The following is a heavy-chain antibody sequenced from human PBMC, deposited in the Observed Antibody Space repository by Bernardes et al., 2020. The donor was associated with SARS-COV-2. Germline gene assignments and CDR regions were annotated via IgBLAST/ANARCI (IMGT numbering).Heavy chain of an antibody. CDR3: ATGGNGVSAPGVDV. CDR1: GFTFTNYW. CDR2: IDPAGSTT. Sequence: GGSLRLSCAASGFTFTNYWIHWVRQAPGKGLVWVSRIDPAGSTTDYADSVRGRFTISRDNAKNTVFLQMNSLRAEDTAVYYCATGGNGVSAPGVDVCGQGTTVTVSS. V-gene: IGHV3-74*01. D-gene: IGHD1-1*01. J-gene: IGHJ6*02.